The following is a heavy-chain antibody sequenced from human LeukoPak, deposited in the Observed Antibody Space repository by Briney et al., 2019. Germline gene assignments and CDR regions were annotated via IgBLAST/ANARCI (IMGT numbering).Heavy chain of an antibody. J-gene: IGHJ4*02. D-gene: IGHD2-2*01. V-gene: IGHV4-39*01. CDR2: IYYSGST. CDR1: GDSISSSSYY. Sequence: SETLSLTCTVSGDSISSSSYYRGWIRQPPGKGLEWIGSIYYSGSTYYNPSLKTRVTISVDTSKNQFSLKLSSVTAADTAVYYCARLVVVPAALTAWGQGTLVTVSS. CDR3: ARLVVVPAALTA.